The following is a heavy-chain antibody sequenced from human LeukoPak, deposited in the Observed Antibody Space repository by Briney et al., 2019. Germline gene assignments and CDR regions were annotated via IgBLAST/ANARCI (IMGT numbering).Heavy chain of an antibody. Sequence: GSLRLSCAASGFTFSSYAMSWVRQAPGKGLEWVSAISGSGGSTYYADSVKGRFTISRDNSKNTLYLQMNSLRAEDTAVYYCAKDRAYCGGDCYSTNTDYWGQGTLVTVSS. J-gene: IGHJ4*02. CDR1: GFTFSSYA. V-gene: IGHV3-23*01. D-gene: IGHD2-21*02. CDR2: ISGSGGST. CDR3: AKDRAYCGGDCYSTNTDY.